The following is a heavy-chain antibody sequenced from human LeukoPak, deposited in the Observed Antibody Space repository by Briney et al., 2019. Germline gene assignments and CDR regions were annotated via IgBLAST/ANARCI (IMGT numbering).Heavy chain of an antibody. CDR1: GGTFSSYA. Sequence: ASVKVSCKASGGTFSSYAISWVRQAPGQGLEWMGRIIPILGIANYAQKFQGRVTITADKSTSTAYMELSSLRSEDTAVYYCARDFRYYYGSGSYSGMDVWGQGTTVTVSS. CDR3: ARDFRYYYGSGSYSGMDV. D-gene: IGHD3-10*01. V-gene: IGHV1-69*04. CDR2: IIPILGIA. J-gene: IGHJ6*02.